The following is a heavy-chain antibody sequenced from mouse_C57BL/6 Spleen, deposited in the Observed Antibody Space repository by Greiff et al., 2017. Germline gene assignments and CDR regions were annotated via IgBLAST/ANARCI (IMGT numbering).Heavy chain of an antibody. CDR1: GYTFTSYT. V-gene: IGHV1-4*01. J-gene: IGHJ2*01. CDR2: INPSSGYT. D-gene: IGHD1-1*01. Sequence: VNVVESGAELARPGASVKMSCKASGYTFTSYTMHWVKQRPGQGLEWIGYINPSSGYTKYNQKFKDKATLTADKSSSTAYMQLGSLTSEDSAVYYCARYYGSSYDYFDYWGQGTTLTVSS. CDR3: ARYYGSSYDYFDY.